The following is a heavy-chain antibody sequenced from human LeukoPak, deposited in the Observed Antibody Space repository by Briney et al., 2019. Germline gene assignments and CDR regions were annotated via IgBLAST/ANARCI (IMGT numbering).Heavy chain of an antibody. CDR3: TRTGLHSPYFFEY. CDR1: GFTFGDYA. J-gene: IGHJ4*02. Sequence: PGRSLRLSCTASGFTFGDYAMSWVRQAPGKGLEWVGFIRSKAYGGTTEYAASVKGRFSISRDDSKSIAYLQMNSLQTEDTAMYFCTRTGLHSPYFFEYWGQGTLVTVSS. CDR2: IRSKAYGGTT. D-gene: IGHD2-21*01. V-gene: IGHV3-49*04.